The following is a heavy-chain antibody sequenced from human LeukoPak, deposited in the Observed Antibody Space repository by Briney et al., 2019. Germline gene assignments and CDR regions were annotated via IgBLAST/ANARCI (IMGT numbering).Heavy chain of an antibody. D-gene: IGHD3-10*01. CDR2: IYTSGST. Sequence: GSLRLSCAASGFTVSSNYMSWVRQAPGKGLEWIGRIYTSGSTNYNPSLKSRVTISVDTSKNQFSLKLSSVTAADTAVYYCARDRVGSFDPWGQGTLVTVSS. V-gene: IGHV4-4*08. J-gene: IGHJ5*02. CDR3: ARDRVGSFDP. CDR1: GFTVSSNY.